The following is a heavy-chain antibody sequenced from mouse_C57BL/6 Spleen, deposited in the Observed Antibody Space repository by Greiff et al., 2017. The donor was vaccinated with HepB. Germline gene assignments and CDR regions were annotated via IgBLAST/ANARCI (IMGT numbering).Heavy chain of an antibody. Sequence: EVQLQQSGPELVKPGASVKISCKASGYTFTDYYMNWVKQSHGKSLEWIGDINPNNGGTSYNQKFKGKATLTVDKSSSTAYMELRSLTSEDSAVYYCAREAYSNYYAMDYWGQGTSVTVSS. CDR3: AREAYSNYYAMDY. D-gene: IGHD2-5*01. V-gene: IGHV1-26*01. CDR1: GYTFTDYY. CDR2: INPNNGGT. J-gene: IGHJ4*01.